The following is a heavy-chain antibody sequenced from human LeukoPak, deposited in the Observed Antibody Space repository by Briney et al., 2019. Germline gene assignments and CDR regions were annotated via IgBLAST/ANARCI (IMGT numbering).Heavy chain of an antibody. Sequence: GESLKISCKASGYTFTSHWIGWVRQMPGKGLEWMGIIYPGDSDTRYSPSFQGQVTISADRSISTAYLHWSSLKASDTAMYYCARQELAAPGGDYWGQGTLVTVSS. D-gene: IGHD6-13*01. CDR2: IYPGDSDT. V-gene: IGHV5-51*01. J-gene: IGHJ4*02. CDR3: ARQELAAPGGDY. CDR1: GYTFTSHW.